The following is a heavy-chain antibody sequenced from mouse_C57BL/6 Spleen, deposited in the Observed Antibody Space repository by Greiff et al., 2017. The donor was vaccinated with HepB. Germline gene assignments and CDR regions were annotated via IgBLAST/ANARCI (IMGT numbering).Heavy chain of an antibody. CDR1: GYTFTGYW. V-gene: IGHV1-9*01. J-gene: IGHJ2*01. D-gene: IGHD3-3*01. CDR3: ARSGIPLWDRVYYFDY. Sequence: QVQLQQSGAELMKPGASVKLSCKATGYTFTGYWIEWVKQRPGHGLEWIGEILPGSGSTNYNEKFKGKATFTADTSSNTAYMQLSSLTTEDSAIYYCARSGIPLWDRVYYFDYWGQGTTLTVSS. CDR2: ILPGSGST.